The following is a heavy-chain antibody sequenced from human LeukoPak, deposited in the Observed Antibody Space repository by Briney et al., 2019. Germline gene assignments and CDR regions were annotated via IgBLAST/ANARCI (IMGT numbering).Heavy chain of an antibody. V-gene: IGHV3-30-3*01. J-gene: IGHJ4*02. CDR2: ISSDGTDQ. CDR3: AKDADNWGRYYFDY. D-gene: IGHD7-27*01. Sequence: PGGSLRLSCSGSGFTFGFHGVHWVRQAPGKGLEWVAVISSDGTDQRYADSMKGRSSISRDNSKNTVSLQMHSLRVEDTAVYYCAKDADNWGRYYFDYWGQGTLVTVSS. CDR1: GFTFGFHG.